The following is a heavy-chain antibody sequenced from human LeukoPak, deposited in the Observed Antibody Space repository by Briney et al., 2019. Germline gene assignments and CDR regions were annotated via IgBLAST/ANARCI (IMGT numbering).Heavy chain of an antibody. Sequence: ASVKVSCKASGYTFTGYYMHWVRQAPGQGLEWKGWINPNSGGTNYAQKFQGRVTMTRDTSISTAYMELSRLRSDDTAVHYCARDEWLRPSTIDYWGQGTLVTVSS. D-gene: IGHD5-12*01. J-gene: IGHJ4*02. CDR3: ARDEWLRPSTIDY. CDR1: GYTFTGYY. CDR2: INPNSGGT. V-gene: IGHV1-2*02.